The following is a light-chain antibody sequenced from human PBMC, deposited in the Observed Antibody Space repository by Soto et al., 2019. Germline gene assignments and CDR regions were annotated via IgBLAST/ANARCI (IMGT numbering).Light chain of an antibody. CDR1: QSVSSTC. CDR3: QQYGSSPQT. Sequence: EIVLTQSPGTLSLSPGERATLSCRASQSVSSTCLAWYRQKPGQAPRLLIYGASSRATGIPDRFSGSGSGTDFTLTISRLEPEDFAVYYCQQYGSSPQTFGQGTKVEIK. CDR2: GAS. J-gene: IGKJ1*01. V-gene: IGKV3-20*01.